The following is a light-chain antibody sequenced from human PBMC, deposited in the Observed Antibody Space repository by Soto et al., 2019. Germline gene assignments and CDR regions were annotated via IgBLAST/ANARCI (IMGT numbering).Light chain of an antibody. J-gene: IGLJ1*01. CDR1: SSDVGGYNY. V-gene: IGLV2-14*01. CDR2: AVT. CDR3: SSYTSSSTL. Sequence: ALTQPASVSGSPGQSITISCTGTSSDVGGYNYVSWYQQHPGKAPKLMIYAVTDRPSGVSSRFSGSKSGNTASLTISGLQAEDEADYYCSSYTSSSTLFGTGTKLTVL.